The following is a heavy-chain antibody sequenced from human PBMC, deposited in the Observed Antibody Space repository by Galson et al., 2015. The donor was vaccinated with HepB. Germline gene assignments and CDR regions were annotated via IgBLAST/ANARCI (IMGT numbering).Heavy chain of an antibody. Sequence: QSGAEVKKPGESLRISCKGSGYSFTTYWISWVRQMPGKGLEWMGRIDPSDSYTNYSPSFQGHVTISADKSISTAYLQWSSLKASDTAMYYCASRQYYYGSGTYYNDSDYWGQGPLVTVSS. CDR1: GYSFTTYW. CDR2: IDPSDSYT. V-gene: IGHV5-10-1*01. J-gene: IGHJ4*02. CDR3: ASRQYYYGSGTYYNDSDY. D-gene: IGHD3-10*01.